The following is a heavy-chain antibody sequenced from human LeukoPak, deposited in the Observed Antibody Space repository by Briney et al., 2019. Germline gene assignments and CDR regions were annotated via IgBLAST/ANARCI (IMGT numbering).Heavy chain of an antibody. CDR3: ARDRSQWELLLDY. D-gene: IGHD1-26*01. Sequence: SQTLSLTCTVSGGSISSGDYYWSWIRQPPGKGLEWIGYIYYSGSTYYNPSLKSRVTISVDTSKNQFSLKLSSVTAADTAVYHCARDRSQWELLLDYWGQGTLVTVSS. V-gene: IGHV4-30-4*08. CDR2: IYYSGST. J-gene: IGHJ4*02. CDR1: GGSISSGDYY.